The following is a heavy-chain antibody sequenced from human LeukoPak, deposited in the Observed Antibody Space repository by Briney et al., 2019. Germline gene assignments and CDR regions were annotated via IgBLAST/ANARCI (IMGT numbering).Heavy chain of an antibody. J-gene: IGHJ4*02. D-gene: IGHD3-3*01. CDR2: ISGSGGST. V-gene: IGHV3-23*01. Sequence: GGSLRLSCAASGFTFSSYAMSWVRQAPGKGLEWVSAISGSGGSTYYADSVKGRFTISRDNSKNTLYLQMNSLRAEDTAVYYCAKWGSHYDFWSGYFDYWGQGTLVTVSS. CDR1: GFTFSSYA. CDR3: AKWGSHYDFWSGYFDY.